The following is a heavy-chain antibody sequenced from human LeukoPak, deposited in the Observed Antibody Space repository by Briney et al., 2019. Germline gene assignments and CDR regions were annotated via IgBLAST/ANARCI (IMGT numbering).Heavy chain of an antibody. CDR1: GYTFTYYY. V-gene: IGHV1-2*02. Sequence: ASVKVSCKASGYTFTYYYMHWVRQAPGQGLEWMGWINPNSGGTNYAQKFQGRVTMTRDTSISTAYMELSRLRSDDTAVYYCARDGYYDILTGYRNWFDPWGQGTLVTVSS. D-gene: IGHD3-9*01. CDR3: ARDGYYDILTGYRNWFDP. J-gene: IGHJ5*02. CDR2: INPNSGGT.